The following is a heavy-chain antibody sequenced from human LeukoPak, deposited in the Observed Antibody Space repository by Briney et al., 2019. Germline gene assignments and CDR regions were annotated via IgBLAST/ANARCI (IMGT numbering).Heavy chain of an antibody. CDR3: ARGHQPPYYGMDV. J-gene: IGHJ6*02. CDR2: IIPILGIA. CDR1: GGTFSSYT. V-gene: IGHV1-69*02. Sequence: SVKVSCKASGGTFSSYTISWVRQAPGQGLEWMGRIIPILGIANYAPKFQGRVTITADKSTSTAYMELSSLRSEDTAVFYCARGHQPPYYGMDVWGQGTTVTVSS.